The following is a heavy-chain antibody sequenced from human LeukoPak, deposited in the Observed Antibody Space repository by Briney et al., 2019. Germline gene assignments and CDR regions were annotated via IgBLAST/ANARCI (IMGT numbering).Heavy chain of an antibody. V-gene: IGHV1-24*01. J-gene: IGHJ6*02. D-gene: IGHD3-22*01. CDR2: FDPEDGET. CDR3: ARDGGGDRYYYDSIGSLGGMDV. Sequence: ASVKVSCKVSGYTLTELSMHWVRQAPGKGLEWMGGFDPEDGETIYAQKFQGRVTMTEDTSTDTDYMELSSLRSEDTAVYYCARDGGGDRYYYDSIGSLGGMDVWGQGTTVTVSS. CDR1: GYTLTELS.